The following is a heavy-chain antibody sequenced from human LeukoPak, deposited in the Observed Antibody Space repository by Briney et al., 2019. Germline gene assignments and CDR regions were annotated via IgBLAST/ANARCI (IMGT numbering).Heavy chain of an antibody. D-gene: IGHD4-17*01. Sequence: EASVKVSCKASGYTFTSYYMHWVRQAPGQGLEWMGIINPSGGSTSYAQKFQGRVTMTRDMSTSTVYMELSSLRSEDTAVYYCATEPLRSGYFDYWGQGTLVTVSS. J-gene: IGHJ4*02. CDR1: GYTFTSYY. V-gene: IGHV1-46*01. CDR3: ATEPLRSGYFDY. CDR2: INPSGGST.